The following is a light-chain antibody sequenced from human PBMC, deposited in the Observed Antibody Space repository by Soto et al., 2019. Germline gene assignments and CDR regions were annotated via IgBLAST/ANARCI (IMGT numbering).Light chain of an antibody. V-gene: IGKV3-20*01. CDR3: QQYGSSPPVT. CDR2: DTF. Sequence: EIVLTQSPGTLSLSPGERATISCRASQSVSSSYLAWYQQKPGQAPRLLIYDTFSKATGIPDRFSGSGSGTDFTLSISRLEPEDFAVYDCQQYGSSPPVTFGRGTKVDIK. CDR1: QSVSSSY. J-gene: IGKJ1*01.